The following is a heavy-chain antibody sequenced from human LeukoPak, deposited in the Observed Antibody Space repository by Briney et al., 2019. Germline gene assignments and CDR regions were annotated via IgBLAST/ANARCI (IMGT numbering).Heavy chain of an antibody. J-gene: IGHJ4*02. CDR2: MNPVSGDT. Sequence: ASVKVSCKASGYTFTSYGISWVRQAPGQGLEWMGWMNPVSGDTAYAQKFQGRVTLSRNTSTDTAYMELSSLRSEDTAIYFCARRFSYAADFDYWGQGTLVTVSS. CDR1: GYTFTSYG. D-gene: IGHD2-2*01. V-gene: IGHV1-8*02. CDR3: ARRFSYAADFDY.